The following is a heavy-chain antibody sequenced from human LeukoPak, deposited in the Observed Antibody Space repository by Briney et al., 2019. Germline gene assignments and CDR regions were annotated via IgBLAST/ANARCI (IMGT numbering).Heavy chain of an antibody. J-gene: IGHJ4*02. Sequence: GGSLRLSCAASGFTFSSYAMSWVRQAPGKGLEWVSAISGSGGSTYYADSVKGRFTISRDNAKNTLYLQMNSLRAEDTAVYYCASASSHRITAGGDYWGQGTLVTVSS. CDR2: ISGSGGST. V-gene: IGHV3-23*01. CDR3: ASASSHRITAGGDY. D-gene: IGHD6-13*01. CDR1: GFTFSSYA.